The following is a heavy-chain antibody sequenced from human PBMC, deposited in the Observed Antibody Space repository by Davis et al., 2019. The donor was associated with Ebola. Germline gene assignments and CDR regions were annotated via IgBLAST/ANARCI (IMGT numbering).Heavy chain of an antibody. CDR3: ARLHEGD. V-gene: IGHV4-61*05. CDR2: IYYSGST. D-gene: IGHD3-16*01. CDR1: GGPISSRSYY. J-gene: IGHJ3*01. Sequence: GSLRLSCTVSGGPISSRSYYWGWIRQPPGKGLEWIGYIYYSGSTDYNPSLKSRVTISVDTSKNQFSLNLSSVTAADTAVYYCARLHEGDWGQGTMVTVSS.